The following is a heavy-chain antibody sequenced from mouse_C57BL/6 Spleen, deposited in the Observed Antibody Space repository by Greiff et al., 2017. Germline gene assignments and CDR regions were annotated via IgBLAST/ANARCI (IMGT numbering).Heavy chain of an antibody. CDR3: ARDLSSHWYFDV. CDR1: GYTFTDYN. J-gene: IGHJ1*03. V-gene: IGHV1-22*01. CDR2: INPNNGGT. Sequence: VQLKQSGPELVKPGASVKMSCKASGYTFTDYNMHWVKQSHGKSLEWIGYINPNNGGTSYNQKFKGKATLTVNKSSSTAYMELRSLTSEDSAVYYCARDLSSHWYFDVWGTGTTVTVSS. D-gene: IGHD1-1*01.